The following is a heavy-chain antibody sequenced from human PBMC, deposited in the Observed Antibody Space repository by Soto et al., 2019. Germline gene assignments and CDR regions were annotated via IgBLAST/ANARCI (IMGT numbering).Heavy chain of an antibody. V-gene: IGHV4-31*03. D-gene: IGHD2-21*02. CDR1: GGSISSGGYY. CDR3: AREGLRGDPGAFDY. CDR2: IYYSGST. Sequence: SETLSLTCTVSGGSISSGGYYWSWIRQHPGKGLEWIGYIYYSGSTYYNPSLKSRVTISVDTSKNQFSLKLSSVTAADTAVYYCAREGLRGDPGAFDYWGQGTLVTVSS. J-gene: IGHJ4*02.